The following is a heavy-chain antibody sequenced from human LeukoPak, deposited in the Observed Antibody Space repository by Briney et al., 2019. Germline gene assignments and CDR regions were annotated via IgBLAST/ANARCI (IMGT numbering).Heavy chain of an antibody. CDR3: AREIAGYYDSSGYYETGY. J-gene: IGHJ4*02. D-gene: IGHD3-22*01. V-gene: IGHV3-30-3*01. Sequence: GGSLRLSCVASGFTFSSYAMHWVRQAPGKGLEWVAVISYDGSNKYYADSVKGRFTISRDNSKNTLYLQMNSLRAEDTAVYYCAREIAGYYDSSGYYETGYWGQGTLVTVSS. CDR1: GFTFSSYA. CDR2: ISYDGSNK.